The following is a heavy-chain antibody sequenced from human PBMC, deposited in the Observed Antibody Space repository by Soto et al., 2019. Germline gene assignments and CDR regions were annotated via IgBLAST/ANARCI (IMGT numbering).Heavy chain of an antibody. CDR2: IIPIFNSA. Sequence: QVQLVQSGAAVKRPGSSVKVSCKASGGTFNNYALSWLRQAPGQGLEWMGGIIPIFNSANYAQKFQGRVTIPADDSTSTAYMELRSLRPDDTAVYYCAREVTVASYSFDFWGQGTLVTVSS. CDR3: AREVTVASYSFDF. CDR1: GGTFNNYA. V-gene: IGHV1-69*01. D-gene: IGHD5-12*01. J-gene: IGHJ4*02.